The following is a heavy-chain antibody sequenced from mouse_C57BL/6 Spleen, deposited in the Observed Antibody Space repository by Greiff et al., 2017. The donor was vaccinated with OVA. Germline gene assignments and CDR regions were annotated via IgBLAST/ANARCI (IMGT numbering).Heavy chain of an antibody. CDR3: TREGSNPFAY. V-gene: IGHV5-9-1*02. CDR1: GFTFSSYA. CDR2: ISSGGDYI. D-gene: IGHD2-5*01. Sequence: VVESGEGLVKPGGSLKLSCAASGFTFSSYAMSWVRQTPEKRLEWVAYISSGGDYIYYADTVKGRFTISRDNARNNLYLQMSSLKSEDTAMYYCTREGSNPFAYWGQGTLVTVSA. J-gene: IGHJ3*01.